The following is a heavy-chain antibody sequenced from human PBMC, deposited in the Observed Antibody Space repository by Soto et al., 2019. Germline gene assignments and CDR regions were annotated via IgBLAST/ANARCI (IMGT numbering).Heavy chain of an antibody. V-gene: IGHV3-23*01. CDR3: AKAGGIAVPGSHLDY. J-gene: IGHJ4*02. CDR2: ISGSGRST. CDR1: GFTFSSYA. Sequence: EVQLLESGGRLVQPGGSLRLSCAASGFTFSSYAMNWVRQAPGKGLEWVSAISGSGRSTDYADSVEGRFTISRDNSKNTLYPQMSSLRAEDTAVYYCAKAGGIAVPGSHLDYWGQGTLVTVSS. D-gene: IGHD6-19*01.